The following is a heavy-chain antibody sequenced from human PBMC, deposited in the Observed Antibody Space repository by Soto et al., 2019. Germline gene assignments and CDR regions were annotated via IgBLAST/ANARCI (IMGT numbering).Heavy chain of an antibody. CDR3: TTDYSSSSAAAEFDY. V-gene: IGHV3-15*01. CDR2: IKSKTDGGTT. D-gene: IGHD6-6*01. CDR1: GFTFSNAW. Sequence: PGGSLRLSFAASGFTFSNAWMGWVRQAPGKGLEWVGRIKSKTDGGTTDYAAPVKGRFTISRDDSKNTLYLQMNSLKTEDTAVYYCTTDYSSSSAAAEFDYWGQGTLVTVSS. J-gene: IGHJ4*02.